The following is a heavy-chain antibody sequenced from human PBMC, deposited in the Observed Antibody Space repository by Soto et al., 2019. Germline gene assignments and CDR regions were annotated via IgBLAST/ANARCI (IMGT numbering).Heavy chain of an antibody. CDR3: ARTEPGDYEEGY. CDR1: GGSISSSSYY. CDR2: IYYSGST. J-gene: IGHJ4*02. Sequence: SETLSLTCTVSGGSISSSSYYWGWIRQPPGKGLEWIGSIYYSGSTYYNPSFKSRVTISVDTSKNQFSLKLSSVTAADTAVYYCARTEPGDYEEGYWGQGTLVTVSS. V-gene: IGHV4-39*01. D-gene: IGHD4-17*01.